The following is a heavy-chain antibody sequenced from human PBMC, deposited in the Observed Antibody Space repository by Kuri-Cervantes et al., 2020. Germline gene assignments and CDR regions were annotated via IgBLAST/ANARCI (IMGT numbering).Heavy chain of an antibody. Sequence: GGSLRLSCEGSGYSFTSYWIGWVRQMPGKGLEWMGIIYPGDSDTRYSPSFQGQVTISADKSISTAYLQWSSLKASDTAMYYCARHSGSYFPHFDYWGQGTLVTVSS. V-gene: IGHV5-51*01. CDR1: GYSFTSYW. CDR3: ARHSGSYFPHFDY. CDR2: IYPGDSDT. J-gene: IGHJ4*02. D-gene: IGHD1-26*01.